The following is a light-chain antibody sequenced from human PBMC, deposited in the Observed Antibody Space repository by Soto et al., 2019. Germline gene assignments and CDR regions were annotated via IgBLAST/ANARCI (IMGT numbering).Light chain of an antibody. CDR3: QQYHNWPA. Sequence: EIVLTQSPDTLSLSPGERATVSCRASQSVSNNDLAWYQQRPGQAPRLVLYGASTRPTGIPDRFSGSGSGTEFTLTISRLEPEDFAVYYCQQYHNWPAFGQGTKVEIK. J-gene: IGKJ1*01. CDR1: QSVSNND. V-gene: IGKV3-20*01. CDR2: GAS.